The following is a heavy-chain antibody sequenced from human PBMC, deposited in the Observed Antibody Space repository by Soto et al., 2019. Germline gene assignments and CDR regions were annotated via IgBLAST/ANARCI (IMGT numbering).Heavy chain of an antibody. Sequence: WETLSLTCTVSGGSITTYYWSWIRQPAGKGLEWIGRIYSCWSTNYNPSLRSRVTVSVDMSKNQFSRKLSSLTSADTAVYYCARGPGGLGEFSLDYCGQGIMGTVSS. D-gene: IGHD3-10*01. CDR3: ARGPGGLGEFSLDY. CDR1: GGSITTYY. V-gene: IGHV4-4*07. J-gene: IGHJ4*02. CDR2: IYSCWST.